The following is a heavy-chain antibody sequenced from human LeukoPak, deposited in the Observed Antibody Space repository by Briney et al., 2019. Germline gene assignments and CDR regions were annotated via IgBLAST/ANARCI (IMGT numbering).Heavy chain of an antibody. CDR2: ISAYNGNT. D-gene: IGHD2-15*01. Sequence: GASVKVSCKTSGYSFILYGISWVRQAPGQGLEWMGWISAYNGNTNYAQKLQGRVTMTRDTSISTAYMELSRLRSDDTAVYYCARGIVVVVAATPSWFDPWGQGTLVTVSS. V-gene: IGHV1-18*01. CDR3: ARGIVVVVAATPSWFDP. CDR1: GYSFILYG. J-gene: IGHJ5*02.